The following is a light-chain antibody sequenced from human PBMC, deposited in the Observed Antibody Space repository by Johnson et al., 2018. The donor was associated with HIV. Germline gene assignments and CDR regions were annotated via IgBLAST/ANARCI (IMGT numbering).Light chain of an antibody. Sequence: QSVLTQPPSVSAAPGQKVTISCSGSSPNIGNNYVSWYQQLPGTAPKLLIYDNNKRPSGIPDRFSGSKSGTSATLGITGLQTGDEAEYYCGTWDSSLSAPFFFGTGTKVPVL. CDR1: SPNIGNNY. J-gene: IGLJ1*01. CDR3: GTWDSSLSAPFF. CDR2: DNN. V-gene: IGLV1-51*01.